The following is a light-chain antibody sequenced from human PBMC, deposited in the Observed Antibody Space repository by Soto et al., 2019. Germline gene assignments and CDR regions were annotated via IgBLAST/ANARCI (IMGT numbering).Light chain of an antibody. J-gene: IGKJ5*01. CDR1: QSLLHSDGNTY. CDR2: KVS. Sequence: DIVMTQTPLSLSVTPGQPASISCKSSQSLLHSDGNTYLSWFHXRPGHSXXRXIHKVSNRDSGVPDRFSGSGSGTDFTLKISRVEAEDVGVYYGMQGTHWPPITFGQGTRLEIK. V-gene: IGKV2-30*02. CDR3: MQGTHWPPIT.